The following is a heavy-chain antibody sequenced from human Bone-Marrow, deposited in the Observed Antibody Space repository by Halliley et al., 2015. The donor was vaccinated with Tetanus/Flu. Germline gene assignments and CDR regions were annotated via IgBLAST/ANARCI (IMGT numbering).Heavy chain of an antibody. CDR1: GFIVSTKY. J-gene: IGHJ4*02. Sequence: SLRLSCAASGFIVSTKYMGWVRQAPGKGLEWVSVISSGGTTYYADSVKGRFTISRDISKNTLYLQMNSLRAEDTAVYYCARDASRGNWGNFDYWGQGPLVTVSS. CDR2: ISSGGTT. D-gene: IGHD7-27*01. CDR3: ARDASRGNWGNFDY. V-gene: IGHV3-53*01.